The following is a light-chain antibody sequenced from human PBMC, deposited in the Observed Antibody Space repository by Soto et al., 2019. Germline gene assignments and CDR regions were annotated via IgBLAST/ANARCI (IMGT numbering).Light chain of an antibody. Sequence: EIVLTQSPGTLSLSPGERATLSCRASQSVSSSYLAWYQQKRGQAPRLLIHGASSRATGIPDRFSGSGSGTDFTLTISRLEPEDFVVYYCQQYDTSPYTFGQGTKLEIK. CDR2: GAS. CDR3: QQYDTSPYT. J-gene: IGKJ2*01. V-gene: IGKV3-20*01. CDR1: QSVSSSY.